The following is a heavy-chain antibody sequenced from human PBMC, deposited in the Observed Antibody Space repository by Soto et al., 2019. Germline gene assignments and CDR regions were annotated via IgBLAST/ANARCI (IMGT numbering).Heavy chain of an antibody. Sequence: GGSLRLSCAASGFTFSCCAVSWVRQAPGKGLDYVSTIHGDGDYIHYADSVKGRFTISRDNSKNTLYLQMDSLRAEDTAVYYCATRPEVDDFYDSWGQGTLVTVSS. CDR1: GFTFSCCA. CDR2: IHGDGDYI. V-gene: IGHV3-23*01. J-gene: IGHJ4*02. D-gene: IGHD2-21*01. CDR3: ATRPEVDDFYDS.